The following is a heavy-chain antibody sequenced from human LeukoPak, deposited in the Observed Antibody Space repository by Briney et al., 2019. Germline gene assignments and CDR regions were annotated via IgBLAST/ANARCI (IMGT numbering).Heavy chain of an antibody. V-gene: IGHV3-33*06. D-gene: IGHD5-18*01. J-gene: IGHJ4*02. CDR3: AKDHYWGYSYGSSFDY. Sequence: PGGSLRLSCAVSGFTFSSYGMHWVRQAPGKGLEWVAVIWYDGSNKYYADSVKGRFTISRDNSKNTLCLQMNSLRAEDTAVYYRAKDHYWGYSYGSSFDYWGQGTLVTVSS. CDR1: GFTFSSYG. CDR2: IWYDGSNK.